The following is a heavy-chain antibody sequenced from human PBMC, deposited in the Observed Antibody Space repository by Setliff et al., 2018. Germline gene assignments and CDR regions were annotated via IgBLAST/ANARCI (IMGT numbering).Heavy chain of an antibody. V-gene: IGHV4-39*07. J-gene: IGHJ4*02. Sequence: PSETLSLTCTVSGGSISSSSYYWGWIRQPPGKGLGWIGSIYYSGSTYYNPSLKSRVTISMDTSKNQFSLKVSSVPAADTAVYYCARSFSRREKFLLDYWGQGALVTVSS. CDR2: IYYSGST. CDR1: GGSISSSSYY. CDR3: ARSFSRREKFLLDY.